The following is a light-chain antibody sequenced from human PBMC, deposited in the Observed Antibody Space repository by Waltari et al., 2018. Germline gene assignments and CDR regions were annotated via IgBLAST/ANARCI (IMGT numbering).Light chain of an antibody. V-gene: IGLV2-23*01. CDR1: SNDVGSYNL. CDR3: CSYAGSIFV. J-gene: IGLJ1*01. Sequence: QSALTQPASVSGSPGQSITISCTGTSNDVGSYNLVSWYQQHPGKDPKLIIYEANKRPSGISNRLSGSKSGNTASLTISGLEAEDEAEYYCCSYAGSIFVFGTGTKVTVL. CDR2: EAN.